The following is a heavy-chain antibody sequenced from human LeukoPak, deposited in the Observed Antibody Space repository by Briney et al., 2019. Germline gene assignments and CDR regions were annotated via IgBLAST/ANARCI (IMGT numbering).Heavy chain of an antibody. J-gene: IGHJ4*02. Sequence: GGSLRLSCAASGFTFSSYWMSWVRQAPGKGLEWVANIKQEGSEKYYVDSVKGRFTISRDNAKNSLYLQMNSLRAEDTAVYYCARKYVGYCSSTSCYTYFDYWGQGTLVTVSS. CDR2: IKQEGSEK. V-gene: IGHV3-7*01. CDR3: ARKYVGYCSSTSCYTYFDY. CDR1: GFTFSSYW. D-gene: IGHD2-2*02.